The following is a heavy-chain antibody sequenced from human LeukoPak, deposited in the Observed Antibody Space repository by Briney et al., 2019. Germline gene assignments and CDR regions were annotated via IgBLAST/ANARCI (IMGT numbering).Heavy chain of an antibody. D-gene: IGHD6-19*01. J-gene: IGHJ4*02. V-gene: IGHV1-69*13. CDR1: GYTFTDYL. CDR2: IIPIFGTA. Sequence: SVKVSCKSSGYTFTDYLVHWVRQAPGQGLEWMGGIIPIFGTANYAQKFQGRVTITADESTSTAYMELSSLRSEDTAVYYCARDNSGYVNSSGWAFDYWGQGTLVTVSS. CDR3: ARDNSGYVNSSGWAFDY.